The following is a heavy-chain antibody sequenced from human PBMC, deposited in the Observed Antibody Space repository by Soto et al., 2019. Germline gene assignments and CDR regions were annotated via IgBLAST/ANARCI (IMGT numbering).Heavy chain of an antibody. V-gene: IGHV3-9*01. CDR1: GFTFDNCA. J-gene: IGHJ5*02. CDR2: ISWDSTTV. CDR3: VQGRYPTMATPLDH. D-gene: IGHD1-1*01. Sequence: QTGGSLRLSCSASGFTFDNCAMHWVRQAPGKGLEWVSGISWDSTTVGYADSVKGRFTISRDDAKNSLYLQMNSLRREDTALYYCVQGRYPTMATPLDHWGQGTLVP.